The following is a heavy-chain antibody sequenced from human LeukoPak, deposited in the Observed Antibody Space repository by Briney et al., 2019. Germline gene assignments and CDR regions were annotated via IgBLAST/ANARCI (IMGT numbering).Heavy chain of an antibody. CDR3: AKNSDSSGTYFDH. D-gene: IGHD3-22*01. J-gene: IGHJ4*02. Sequence: GGSLRLSFAASGFTVSTNYMSWVRQAPGKGLEWVSIIYSGGSIYYADSVKGRFTISRDSFKNSLYLQMNSLRAEDTALYYCAKNSDSSGTYFDHWGQGTLVTVSS. CDR2: IYSGGSI. CDR1: GFTVSTNY. V-gene: IGHV3-53*01.